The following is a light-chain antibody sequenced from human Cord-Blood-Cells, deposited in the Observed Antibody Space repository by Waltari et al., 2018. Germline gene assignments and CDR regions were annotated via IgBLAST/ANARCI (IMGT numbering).Light chain of an antibody. J-gene: IGLJ1*01. CDR1: SSDVGSYNL. CDR2: EGS. Sequence: QSALTQPASVSGSPGLSITLSCTGTSSDVGSYNLVSWYQQHPGKAPKLMIYEGSKRPSGVSNRFSGSKSGNTASLTISGRQAEDEADYYCCSYAGSSTYVFGTGTKVTVL. V-gene: IGLV2-23*01. CDR3: CSYAGSSTYV.